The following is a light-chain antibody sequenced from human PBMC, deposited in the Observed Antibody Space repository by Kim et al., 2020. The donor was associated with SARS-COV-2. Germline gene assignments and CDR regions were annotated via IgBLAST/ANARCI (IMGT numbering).Light chain of an antibody. CDR3: QAWDSSTAR. J-gene: IGLJ2*01. Sequence: SYELTQLPSVSVSPGQTASITCSGDKLGDKYACWYQQKPGQSPVLVIYQDSKRPSGIPERFSGSNSGNTATLTISGTQAMDEADYYCQAWDSSTARFGGGTQLTVL. CDR1: KLGDKY. V-gene: IGLV3-1*01. CDR2: QDS.